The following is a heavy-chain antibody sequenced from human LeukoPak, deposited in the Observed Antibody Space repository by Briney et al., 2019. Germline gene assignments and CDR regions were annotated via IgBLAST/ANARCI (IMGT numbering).Heavy chain of an antibody. CDR2: ISTDGSTT. J-gene: IGHJ4*02. V-gene: IGHV3-74*01. Sequence: SGGSLRLSCAVSWFTFSDYWMHWVRQTPGKGLVWVSRISTDGSTTGYADSVKGRLTISRDKAKTTLYLQMNRLRAEDTAVYYCTRVGSGTTRDYWGQGNLVTVSS. CDR3: TRVGSGTTRDY. D-gene: IGHD1-14*01. CDR1: WFTFSDYW.